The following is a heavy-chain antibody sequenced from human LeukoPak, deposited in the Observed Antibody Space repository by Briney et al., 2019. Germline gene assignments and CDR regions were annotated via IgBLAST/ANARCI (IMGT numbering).Heavy chain of an antibody. Sequence: GGSLRLSCAASGFTFSNYGMSWVRQAPGKGLEWVASIKQDGSEKFYVDSVKGRFTISRDNAKNSLYLQMNSLRAEDTAVYYCARDCTGYWYFDLWGRGTLVSVSS. CDR2: IKQDGSEK. J-gene: IGHJ2*01. CDR3: ARDCTGYWYFDL. V-gene: IGHV3-7*01. CDR1: GFTFSNYG.